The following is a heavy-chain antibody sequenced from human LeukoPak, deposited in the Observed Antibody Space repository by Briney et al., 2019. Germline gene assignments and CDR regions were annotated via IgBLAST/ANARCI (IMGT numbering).Heavy chain of an antibody. J-gene: IGHJ4*02. Sequence: GASVKVSCKASGGTFSSYAISWVRQAPGQGLEWMGGIIPIFGTANYAQKFQGRVTITADESTSTAYMGLSSLRSEDTAVYYCARVSPYDPAYYFDYWGQGTLVTVSS. D-gene: IGHD3-22*01. V-gene: IGHV1-69*13. CDR2: IIPIFGTA. CDR1: GGTFSSYA. CDR3: ARVSPYDPAYYFDY.